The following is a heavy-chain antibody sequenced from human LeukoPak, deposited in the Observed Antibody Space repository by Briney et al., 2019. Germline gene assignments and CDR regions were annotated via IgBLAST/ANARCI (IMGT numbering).Heavy chain of an antibody. CDR1: GGSISSSSYY. V-gene: IGHV4-39*07. J-gene: IGHJ4*02. CDR3: ARNQYGSGSPLFDY. D-gene: IGHD3-10*01. Sequence: PSETLSLTCTVSGGSISSSSYYWGWIRQPPGKGLEWIGSIYYSGNTYYNPSLKSRVTLSIDTSTNQFSLRLSSVTAADTAVYYCARNQYGSGSPLFDYWGQGTLVTVSS. CDR2: IYYSGNT.